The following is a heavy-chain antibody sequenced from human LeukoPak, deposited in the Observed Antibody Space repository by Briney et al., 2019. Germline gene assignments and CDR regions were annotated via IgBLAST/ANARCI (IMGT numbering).Heavy chain of an antibody. CDR3: ASRARRGYSYGYWYFDY. D-gene: IGHD5-18*01. J-gene: IGHJ4*02. CDR2: INHSGST. V-gene: IGHV4-34*01. CDR1: GGSFSGYY. Sequence: SETLSLTCAVYGGSFSGYYWSWLRQPPGKGLEWIGEINHSGSTNYNPSLKSRVTISVDTSKNQFSLKLSSVTAADTAVYYCASRARRGYSYGYWYFDYWGQGTLVTVSS.